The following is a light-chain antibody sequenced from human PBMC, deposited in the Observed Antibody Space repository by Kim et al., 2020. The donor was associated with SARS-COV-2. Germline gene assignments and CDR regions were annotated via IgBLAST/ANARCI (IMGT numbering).Light chain of an antibody. V-gene: IGLV2-14*03. CDR1: SSDVGGSNY. CDR3: SSYTASSTLV. Sequence: GQAITISCTGTSSDVGGSNYVSWYQQHPAKAPNLILYAVSTRPSWISYRFSGSKYGNTASLTISGLQAEDEADYYCSSYTASSTLVFGTGTKVTVL. CDR2: AVS. J-gene: IGLJ1*01.